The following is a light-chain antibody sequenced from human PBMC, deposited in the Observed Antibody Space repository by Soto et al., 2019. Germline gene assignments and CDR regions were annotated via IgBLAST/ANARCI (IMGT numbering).Light chain of an antibody. CDR2: DVS. V-gene: IGLV2-14*01. CDR1: SSDVGGYKY. J-gene: IGLJ2*01. CDR3: TSYTSSSTVV. Sequence: QSALTQPASVSGSPGQSITISCTGTSSDVGGYKYVSWYQQHPGKSPKLMIYDVSNRPSGVSNRFSGSKSDNTASLTISGLQAEDEADYYCTSYTSSSTVVFAGGTKLTVL.